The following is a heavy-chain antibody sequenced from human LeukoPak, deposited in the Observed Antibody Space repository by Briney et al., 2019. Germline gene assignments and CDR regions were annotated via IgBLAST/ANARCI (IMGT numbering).Heavy chain of an antibody. D-gene: IGHD2-2*01. CDR1: GGSFSGYY. Sequence: SETLSLTCAVYGGSFSGYYWSWIRQPPGKGLEWIGEMNHSGSTNYNPSLKSRVTISVDTSKNQFSLKLSSVTAADTAVYYCARVPGYCSSTSCSYYYYYGMDVWGKGTTVTVSS. V-gene: IGHV4-34*01. CDR3: ARVPGYCSSTSCSYYYYYGMDV. CDR2: MNHSGST. J-gene: IGHJ6*04.